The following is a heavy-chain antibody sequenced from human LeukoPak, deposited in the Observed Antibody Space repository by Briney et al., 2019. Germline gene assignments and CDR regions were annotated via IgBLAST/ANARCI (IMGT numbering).Heavy chain of an antibody. D-gene: IGHD3-10*01. V-gene: IGHV4-34*01. CDR3: ARGRYGSGSYYDDY. J-gene: IGHJ4*02. Sequence: SETLSLTCAVYGGSFSGYYWSWIRQPPGKGLEWIGEINHSGSTNYNLSLKSRVTISVDTSKNQFSLKLSSVTAADTAVYYCARGRYGSGSYYDDYWGQGTLVTVSS. CDR1: GGSFSGYY. CDR2: INHSGST.